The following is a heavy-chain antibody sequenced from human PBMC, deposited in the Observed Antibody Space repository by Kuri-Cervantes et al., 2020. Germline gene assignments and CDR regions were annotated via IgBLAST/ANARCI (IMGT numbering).Heavy chain of an antibody. Sequence: GESLKISCAASGFTFSSYGMHWVRQAPGKGLEWVAVIWYDGSNKYYADSVKGRFTISRDNAKNSLYLQMNSLRDEDTAVYYCARDGDHWGQGTLVTVSS. V-gene: IGHV3-33*08. CDR2: IWYDGSNK. CDR3: ARDGDH. CDR1: GFTFSSYG. J-gene: IGHJ4*02. D-gene: IGHD7-27*01.